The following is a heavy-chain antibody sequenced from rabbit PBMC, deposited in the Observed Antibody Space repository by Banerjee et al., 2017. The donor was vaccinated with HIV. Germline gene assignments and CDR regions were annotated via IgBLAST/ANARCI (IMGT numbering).Heavy chain of an antibody. CDR1: GFSFSSSFF. D-gene: IGHD6-1*01. CDR2: IYAGNCDST. CDR3: ARGENIGYGHGTFYL. Sequence: QSLEEFGGDLVKPGASLTLTCTASGFSFSSSFFVRWVRQSPGKGLEWIAFIYAGNCDSTGYASWAKGRFTNSKTSATTVTLQMTSLTAADTATYFCARGENIGYGHGTFYLWGQGTLVTVS. V-gene: IGHV1S40*01. J-gene: IGHJ4*01.